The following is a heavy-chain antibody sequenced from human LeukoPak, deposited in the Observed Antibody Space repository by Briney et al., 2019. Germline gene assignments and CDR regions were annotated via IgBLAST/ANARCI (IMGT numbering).Heavy chain of an antibody. Sequence: GASVKVSCKASGYTFTSYGISWVRQAPGQGLEWMGWISAYNGNTNYAQKLQGRVTMTTDTSTSTAYMELRSLRSDDTAVYYCARSDYDFWSGRVPPFDYWGQGTLVTVSS. J-gene: IGHJ4*02. CDR1: GYTFTSYG. CDR2: ISAYNGNT. D-gene: IGHD3-3*01. V-gene: IGHV1-18*01. CDR3: ARSDYDFWSGRVPPFDY.